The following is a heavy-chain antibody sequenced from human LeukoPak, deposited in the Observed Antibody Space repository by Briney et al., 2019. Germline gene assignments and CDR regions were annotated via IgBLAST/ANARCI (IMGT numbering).Heavy chain of an antibody. CDR2: ISDYNGNT. CDR3: ARVVRSDSFDYDYYYAVDV. Sequence: ASVKVSCKASGFTFTRYSITWVRQAPGKGHEWMGWISDYNGNTNYAQKYQGRVTMTTDTSTRTAYMELRSLRSDDTAVYYCARVVRSDSFDYDYYYAVDVWGQGTTVTVSS. V-gene: IGHV1-18*01. D-gene: IGHD2-8*01. CDR1: GFTFTRYS. J-gene: IGHJ6*02.